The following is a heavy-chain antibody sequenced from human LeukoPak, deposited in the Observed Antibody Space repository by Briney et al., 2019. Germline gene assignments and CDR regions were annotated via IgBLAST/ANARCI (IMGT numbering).Heavy chain of an antibody. CDR2: IKQDGSEK. V-gene: IGHV3-7*01. D-gene: IGHD3-22*01. Sequence: GGSLRLSCAASGFTFSSYLMSWVRQAPGKGLEWVANIKQDGSEKYYVDSVKGRFTISRDNAKNSLYLQMNSLRAEDTAVYYCARDSYYYDRWGQGTLVTVSS. CDR1: GFTFSSYL. J-gene: IGHJ4*02. CDR3: ARDSYYYDR.